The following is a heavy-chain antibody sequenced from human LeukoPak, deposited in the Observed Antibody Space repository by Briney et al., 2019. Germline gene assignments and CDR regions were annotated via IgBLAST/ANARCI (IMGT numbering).Heavy chain of an antibody. CDR1: GFTFSSYA. Sequence: GGPLRLSCAASGFTFSSYAMSWVRQAPGKGLEWVSAISGSGGRTYYADSVKGRFTISRDNSKNTLYLQMNSLRAGDTAVYYRAKDLGNWNSGTPGSYWGQGTLVTVSS. CDR2: ISGSGGRT. D-gene: IGHD1-7*01. J-gene: IGHJ4*02. V-gene: IGHV3-23*01. CDR3: AKDLGNWNSGTPGSY.